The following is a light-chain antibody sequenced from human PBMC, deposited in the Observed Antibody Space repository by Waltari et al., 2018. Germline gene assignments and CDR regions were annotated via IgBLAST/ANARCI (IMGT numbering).Light chain of an antibody. V-gene: IGKV1-39*01. CDR2: AAS. Sequence: DIQMTQSPSSLSASVGDRVPITCRASQSIVSYLHWYQQKPGKAPKLLIYAASSLQSGVPSRFRGSGSGTDFTLTISSLQPEDFATYYCQQTYSTLGTFGQGTKVEIK. CDR1: QSIVSY. CDR3: QQTYSTLGT. J-gene: IGKJ1*01.